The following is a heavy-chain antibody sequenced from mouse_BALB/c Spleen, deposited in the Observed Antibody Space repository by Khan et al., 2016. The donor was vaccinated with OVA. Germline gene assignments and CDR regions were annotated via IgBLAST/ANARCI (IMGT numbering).Heavy chain of an antibody. V-gene: IGHV2-6-5*01. CDR3: AKHLILYPYYFDY. CDR2: IWGGGIT. CDR1: GFSLTDYG. Sequence: QVQLKESGPGQVAPSQSLSITCTVSGFSLTDYGVSWIRQPPGKGLEWLGVIWGGGITYYNSALKSRLSISKDNSKSQVFLKMNSLQTDDTSMYYFAKHLILYPYYFDYWGQGTTLTVSS. J-gene: IGHJ2*01.